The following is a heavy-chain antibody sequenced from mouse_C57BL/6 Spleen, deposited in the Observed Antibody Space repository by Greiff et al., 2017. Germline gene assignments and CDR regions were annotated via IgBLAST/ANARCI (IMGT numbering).Heavy chain of an antibody. Sequence: EVQLQESGGGLVKPGGSLKLSCAASGFTFSSYAMSWVRQTPEKRLEWVATISDGGSYTYYPDNVKGRFTISRDNAKNNLYLQMSHLKSEDTAMYYCARDYDGYAHYFDYWGQGTTLTVSS. D-gene: IGHD2-3*01. CDR1: GFTFSSYA. V-gene: IGHV5-4*01. CDR2: ISDGGSYT. J-gene: IGHJ2*01. CDR3: ARDYDGYAHYFDY.